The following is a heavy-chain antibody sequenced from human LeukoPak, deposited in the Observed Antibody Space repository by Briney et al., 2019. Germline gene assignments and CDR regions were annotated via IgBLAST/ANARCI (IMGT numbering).Heavy chain of an antibody. CDR1: GGSISSYY. V-gene: IGHV4-59*01. CDR3: AGLRYSSSWYGRPQTSQQFDY. CDR2: IYYSGSI. Sequence: PSETLSLTCTVSGGSISSYYWSWIRQPPGKGLEWIGYIYYSGSINYNPSLKGRVTISVDTSKNQFSLKLSSVTAADTAVYYCAGLRYSSSWYGRPQTSQQFDYWGQGTLVTVSS. D-gene: IGHD6-13*01. J-gene: IGHJ4*02.